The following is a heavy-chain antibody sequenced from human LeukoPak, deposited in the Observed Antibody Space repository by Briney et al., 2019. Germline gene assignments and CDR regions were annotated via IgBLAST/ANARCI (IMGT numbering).Heavy chain of an antibody. D-gene: IGHD3-10*01. CDR2: INHSGST. CDR1: GGSISSSSYY. Sequence: SETLSLTCTVSGGSISSSSYYWGWIRQSPGKGLEWIGEINHSGSTNYNPSLKSRVTISVDTSKNQFSLKLSSVTAADTAVYYCARHSGYYYGSGSYRSHPKYYYYYMDVWGKGTTVTISS. CDR3: ARHSGYYYGSGSYRSHPKYYYYYMDV. V-gene: IGHV4-39*01. J-gene: IGHJ6*03.